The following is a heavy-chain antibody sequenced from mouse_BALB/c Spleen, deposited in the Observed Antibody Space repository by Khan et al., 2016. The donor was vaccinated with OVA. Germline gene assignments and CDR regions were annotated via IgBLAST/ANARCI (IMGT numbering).Heavy chain of an antibody. D-gene: IGHD3-1*01. V-gene: IGHV1-9*01. CDR3: ASTARAYYYCMDY. CDR2: ILPRSGTT. Sequence: QVQLQQSGAELMKPGASVKISCKASGYTFSTYWIEWVKQRPGPGLEWIGEILPRSGTTNYNEKFKGKATFTADTSSNTAYMQLSSMKSEDSAVYYCASTARAYYYCMDYWGQGTSVTVSS. CDR1: GYTFSTYW. J-gene: IGHJ4*01.